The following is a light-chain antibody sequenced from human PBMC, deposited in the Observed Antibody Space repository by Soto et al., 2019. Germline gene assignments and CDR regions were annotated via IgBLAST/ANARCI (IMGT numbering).Light chain of an antibody. Sequence: QSALTQPASVSGAPGQSSTISCTGTSSDVGGYDYVSWYRHHPGKAPKLMIYAVSNRPLGVSNRFSGSKSGNTASLTISGLQAEDEADYYCTAATHANTVVFGGGTKLTVL. CDR1: SSDVGGYDY. CDR2: AVS. J-gene: IGLJ2*01. CDR3: TAATHANTVV. V-gene: IGLV2-14*01.